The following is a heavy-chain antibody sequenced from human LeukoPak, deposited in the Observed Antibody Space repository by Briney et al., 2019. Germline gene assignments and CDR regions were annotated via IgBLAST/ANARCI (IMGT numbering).Heavy chain of an antibody. CDR2: INPNSGGT. V-gene: IGHV1-2*02. CDR3: ARRPFDDFWSGYNYYYYYMDV. CDR1: GYTFTGYY. Sequence: ASVKVSCKASGYTFTGYYMHWVRQAPGQGLEWMGWINPNSGGTNYAQKFQGRVTMTRDTSISTAYMELSRLRSDDTAVYYCARRPFDDFWSGYNYYYYYMDVWGKGTTVTVSS. J-gene: IGHJ6*03. D-gene: IGHD3-3*01.